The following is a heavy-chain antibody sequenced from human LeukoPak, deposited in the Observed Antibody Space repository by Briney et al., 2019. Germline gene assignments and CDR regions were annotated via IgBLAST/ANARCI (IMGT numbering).Heavy chain of an antibody. D-gene: IGHD2-2*01. CDR3: ARYCTSTTCILRGFDY. CDR1: GYSFTSGHY. Sequence: SETLSLTCSVSGYSFTSGHYWGWIRQPPGKGLEWIANIYHTGSAHYNPSLKSRVTISVGTSKNQFSLKLSSVTAADTAVYYCARYCTSTTCILRGFDYWGQGTLVTVSS. V-gene: IGHV4-38-2*01. CDR2: IYHTGSA. J-gene: IGHJ4*02.